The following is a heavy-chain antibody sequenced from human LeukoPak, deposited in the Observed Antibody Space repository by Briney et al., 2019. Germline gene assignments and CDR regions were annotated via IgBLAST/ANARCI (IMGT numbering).Heavy chain of an antibody. D-gene: IGHD2-2*01. CDR3: ARYCTSTTCILRGFDY. CDR1: GYSFTSGHY. Sequence: SETLSLTCSVSGYSFTSGHYWGWIRQPPGKGLEWIANIYHTGSAHYNPSLKSRVTISVGTSKNQFSLKLSSVTAADTAVYYCARYCTSTTCILRGFDYWGQGTLVTVSS. V-gene: IGHV4-38-2*01. CDR2: IYHTGSA. J-gene: IGHJ4*02.